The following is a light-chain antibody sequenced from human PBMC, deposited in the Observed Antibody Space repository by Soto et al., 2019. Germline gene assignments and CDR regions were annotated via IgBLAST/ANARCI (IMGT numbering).Light chain of an antibody. V-gene: IGKV1-9*01. J-gene: IGKJ4*01. CDR2: AAS. CDR3: QQLNSYPLT. CDR1: QGISSY. Sequence: DIQLTQSPSFLSASVGDRVTITCRASQGISSYLAWYQQKPGKAPKLLIYAASTLQSGVPSRFSGSGFGTEFTLTISSLQPEDFATYYCQQLNSYPLTVGGGTKVEIK.